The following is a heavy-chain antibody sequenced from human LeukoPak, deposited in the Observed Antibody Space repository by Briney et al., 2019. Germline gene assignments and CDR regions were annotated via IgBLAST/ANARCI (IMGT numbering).Heavy chain of an antibody. V-gene: IGHV1-24*01. D-gene: IGHD2-15*01. CDR1: GDTVTGFS. J-gene: IGHJ4*02. CDR2: FDPEDGAR. CDR3: STGYTYNYCLY. Sequence: GASVTVSCKVSGDTVTGFSIHWVRQAPGHGLEWMGGFDPEDGARIFAQKFQGTVTITEDPSTETAYMDLGRLRSGDTAVYYRSTGYTYNYCLYGGQGTLVTVSS.